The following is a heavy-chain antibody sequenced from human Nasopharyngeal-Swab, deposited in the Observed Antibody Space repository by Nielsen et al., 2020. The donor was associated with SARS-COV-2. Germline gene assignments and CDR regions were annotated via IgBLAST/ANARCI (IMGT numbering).Heavy chain of an antibody. CDR2: IRSKAYGGTT. CDR3: TRVTSSWYFSIDY. D-gene: IGHD6-13*01. Sequence: REPTGKALEWVGFIRSKAYGGTTEYAASVKGRFTISRDDSRSIAYLQMNSLKTEDTAVYYCTRVTSSWYFSIDYWGQGTLVTVSS. V-gene: IGHV3-49*02. J-gene: IGHJ4*02.